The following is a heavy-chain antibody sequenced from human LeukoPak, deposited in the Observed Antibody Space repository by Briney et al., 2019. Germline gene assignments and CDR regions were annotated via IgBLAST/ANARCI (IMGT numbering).Heavy chain of an antibody. CDR3: ARDRLDYYDSSGYGY. Sequence: WVRQAPGKGLEWXAVISYDGSNKYYADSVKGRFTISRDNSKNALYLQMNSLRAEDTAVYYCARDRLDYYDSSGYGYWGQGTLSPSPQ. CDR2: ISYDGSNK. V-gene: IGHV3-30*04. D-gene: IGHD3-22*01. J-gene: IGHJ4*02.